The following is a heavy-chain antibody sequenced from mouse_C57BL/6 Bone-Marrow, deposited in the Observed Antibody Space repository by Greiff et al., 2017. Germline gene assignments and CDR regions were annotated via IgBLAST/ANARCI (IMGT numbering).Heavy chain of an antibody. Sequence: QVQLQQPGAELVMPGASVKLSCKASGYTFTSYWMHWVKQRPGQGLEWIGEIDPSDSYTNYNQKFKGKSTLTVDKSSSTAYMRLSSLTSEDSAVYDCARMRAYYSNFYYFDYWGQGTTLTVSS. V-gene: IGHV1-69*01. CDR1: GYTFTSYW. CDR3: ARMRAYYSNFYYFDY. D-gene: IGHD2-5*01. J-gene: IGHJ2*01. CDR2: IDPSDSYT.